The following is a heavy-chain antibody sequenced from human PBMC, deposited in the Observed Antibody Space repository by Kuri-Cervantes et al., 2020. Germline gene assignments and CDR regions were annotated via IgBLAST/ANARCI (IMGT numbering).Heavy chain of an antibody. CDR3: ATDYYDSSGYYYVGY. V-gene: IGHV4-39*01. J-gene: IGHJ4*02. D-gene: IGHD3-22*01. CDR2: IYYSGST. CDR1: GGSISSSSYY. Sequence: GSLRPSCTVSGGSISSSSYYWGWIRQPPGKGLEWIGSIYYSGSTYYNPSLKSRVTISVDTSKTQFSLKLSSVTAADTAVYYCATDYYDSSGYYYVGYWGQGTLVTVSS.